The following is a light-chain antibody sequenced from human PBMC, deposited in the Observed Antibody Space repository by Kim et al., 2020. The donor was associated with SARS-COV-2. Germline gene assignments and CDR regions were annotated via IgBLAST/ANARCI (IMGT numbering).Light chain of an antibody. CDR3: QQYGSSPRT. Sequence: EIVLTQSPGTLSLSPGERATLSCRASQTISASFLAWYQQKPGQAPRLLIYGASSRATGIPDRVSGSGSGTDFTLTIDRLEPEDFAVYYCQQYGSSPRTFGGGTKVDIK. CDR2: GAS. V-gene: IGKV3-20*01. CDR1: QTISASF. J-gene: IGKJ4*01.